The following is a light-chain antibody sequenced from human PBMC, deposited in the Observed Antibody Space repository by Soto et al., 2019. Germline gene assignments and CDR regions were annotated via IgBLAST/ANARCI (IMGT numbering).Light chain of an antibody. J-gene: IGKJ1*01. CDR3: QKYNSAPPWT. V-gene: IGKV1-27*01. CDR2: AAS. Sequence: DIPMTQSPSSLSASVGDRVTITCRATQDISNYLAWYQQKPGKVPNLLIYAASTLQSGVPSRFSGSGSGTDFTLTISSLQPADVATYYCQKYNSAPPWTFGQGTKVEI. CDR1: QDISNY.